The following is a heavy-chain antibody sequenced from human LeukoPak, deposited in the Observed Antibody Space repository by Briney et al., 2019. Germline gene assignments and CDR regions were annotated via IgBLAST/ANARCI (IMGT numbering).Heavy chain of an antibody. CDR1: GFTFSNYW. Sequence: GGSLRLSCAASGFTFSNYWLNWVRQAPGKGLEWVANIKQDGSEKYYVDFVKGRFTISRDNAKNSLYLQMNSLRAEDTAVYYCARESGYCSSTSCYYYYYYMDVWGKGTTVTVSS. D-gene: IGHD2-2*01. CDR2: IKQDGSEK. J-gene: IGHJ6*03. V-gene: IGHV3-7*01. CDR3: ARESGYCSSTSCYYYYYYMDV.